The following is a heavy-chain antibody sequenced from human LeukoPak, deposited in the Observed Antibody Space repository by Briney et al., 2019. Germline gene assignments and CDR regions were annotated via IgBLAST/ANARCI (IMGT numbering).Heavy chain of an antibody. CDR2: ISAYNGNT. J-gene: IGHJ6*02. Sequence: ASVKVSCKASGYTFTSYYMHWVRQAPGQGLEWMGWISAYNGNTNYAQKLQGRVTMTTDTSTSTAYMELRSLRSDDTAVYYCASQSYGSGSYLATYYYYGMDVWGQGTTVTVSS. D-gene: IGHD3-10*01. V-gene: IGHV1-18*04. CDR3: ASQSYGSGSYLATYYYYGMDV. CDR1: GYTFTSYY.